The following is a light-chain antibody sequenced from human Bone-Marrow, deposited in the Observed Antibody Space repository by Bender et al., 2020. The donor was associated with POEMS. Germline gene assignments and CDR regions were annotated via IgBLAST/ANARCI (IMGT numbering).Light chain of an antibody. CDR2: QDT. CDR3: QAWDTTTAV. CDR1: KLGEEY. V-gene: IGLV3-1*01. J-gene: IGLJ2*01. Sequence: SYELTQPPSVSVSPGQTATITCSGEKLGEEYACWYQQKPGQSPVVVIYQDTKRPSGIPERFSGSTSGNTASLTISGTQTMDEADYYCQAWDTTTAVFGGGTELTVL.